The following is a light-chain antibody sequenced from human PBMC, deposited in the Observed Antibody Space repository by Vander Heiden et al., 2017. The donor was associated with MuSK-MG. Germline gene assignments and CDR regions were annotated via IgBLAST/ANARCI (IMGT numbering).Light chain of an antibody. CDR1: QSISNY. J-gene: IGKJ2*01. CDR2: AAS. CDR3: QQTYITPPYT. Sequence: DPQMTQSPSSLSASVGDRVTITCRASQSISNYLNWYQQKPGEAPRLLMYAASTLQSGVPSRFSGSGSGTDFSLTISSLQPEDFATYYCQQTYITPPYTFGQGTKLEIK. V-gene: IGKV1-39*01.